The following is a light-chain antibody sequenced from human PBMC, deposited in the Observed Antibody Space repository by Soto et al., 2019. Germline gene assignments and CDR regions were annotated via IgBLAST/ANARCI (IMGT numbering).Light chain of an antibody. CDR2: DAF. J-gene: IGKJ4*01. CDR3: QQRSNWPLI. CDR1: QSVSNY. V-gene: IGKV3-11*01. Sequence: EIVLTQSPATLSLSPGERATLSCRASQSVSNYLARYQQKPGQAPRLLIYDAFNRATGIPARFSGSGSGTDFTLTISSLEPEDFAVYYCQQRSNWPLIFGGGTKVEIK.